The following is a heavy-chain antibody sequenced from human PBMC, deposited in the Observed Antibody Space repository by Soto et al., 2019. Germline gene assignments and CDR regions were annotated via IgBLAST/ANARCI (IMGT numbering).Heavy chain of an antibody. CDR2: IYWDGDK. CDR3: VHSRCGGDYLQSYSSHYYYGIDV. V-gene: IGHV2-5*02. CDR1: GFSLNTGGLG. J-gene: IGHJ6*02. Sequence: QITLKESGPTLVKPTQTLTLTCTFSGFSLNTGGLGVGWIRQPPGKALEWLALIYWDGDKRYSPSLQSRLSITKDTSNNQVVLTMPHMDPVDTATYYCVHSRCGGDYLQSYSSHYYYGIDVWGQGLTVTVSS. D-gene: IGHD2-21*02.